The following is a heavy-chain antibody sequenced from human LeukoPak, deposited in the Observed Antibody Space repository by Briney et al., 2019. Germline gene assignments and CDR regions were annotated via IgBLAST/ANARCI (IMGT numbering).Heavy chain of an antibody. J-gene: IGHJ5*02. Sequence: SETLSLTCTVSGGSISSGGYYWSWIRQHPGKGLEWIGYIYYSGSTYYNPSLKSRVTISVDTSKNQFSLKLSSVTAADTAVYYCARDRSPTEYGDYFGAYNWFDPWGQGTLVTVSS. CDR2: IYYSGST. CDR1: GGSISSGGYY. CDR3: ARDRSPTEYGDYFGAYNWFDP. D-gene: IGHD4-17*01. V-gene: IGHV4-31*03.